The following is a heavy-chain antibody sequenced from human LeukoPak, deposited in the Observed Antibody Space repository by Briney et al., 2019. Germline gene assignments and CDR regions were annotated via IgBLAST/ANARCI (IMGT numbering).Heavy chain of an antibody. CDR2: VSIYNDNR. Sequence: ASVKVSCKASGYTFNSYGLTWVRQAPGQGLEWMAWVSIYNDNRRYAQKFQDRVTLTIDKTTTTAYLELTGLRSDDTATYYCARDGRFEYSHFCYFDYWGQGTLVTVSS. D-gene: IGHD6-6*01. CDR3: ARDGRFEYSHFCYFDY. CDR1: GYTFNSYG. V-gene: IGHV1-18*01. J-gene: IGHJ4*02.